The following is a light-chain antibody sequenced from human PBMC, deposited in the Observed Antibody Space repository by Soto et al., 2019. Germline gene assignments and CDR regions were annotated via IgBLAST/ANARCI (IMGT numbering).Light chain of an antibody. V-gene: IGLV2-23*02. CDR1: SSDVGSYNL. CDR2: EVS. CDR3: CSYAGSCTLYV. J-gene: IGLJ1*01. Sequence: QSVLTQPASVSGSPGQSITISCTGTSSDVGSYNLVSWYQQHPGKAPKLMIYEVSKRPSGVSNRFSGSKSGNTASLTISGLQAEDEADYYCCSYAGSCTLYVFGTGTKVNVL.